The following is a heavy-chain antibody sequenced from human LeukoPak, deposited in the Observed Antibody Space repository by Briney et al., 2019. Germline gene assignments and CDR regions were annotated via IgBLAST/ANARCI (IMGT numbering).Heavy chain of an antibody. V-gene: IGHV4-39*01. D-gene: IGHD3-3*01. CDR1: GDSITNTNYY. CDR3: ARQSFGVLLGWFDP. Sequence: SETLSLTCSVSGDSITNTNYYWAWIRQSPGQGLEWIGSVYYNGGTYYNPSLESRVTISVDTSKHFSLKVYSVTAADTAVYFCARQSFGVLLGWFDPWGQGSLVTVSS. CDR2: VYYNGGT. J-gene: IGHJ5*02.